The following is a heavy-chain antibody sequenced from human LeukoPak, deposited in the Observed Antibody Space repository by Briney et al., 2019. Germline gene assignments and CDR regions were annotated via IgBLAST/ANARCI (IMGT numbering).Heavy chain of an antibody. Sequence: VASVKVSCTASGYIFTAYYLHWVRQAPGQGLEWMGIINPSGGTTSYAQTFQGRVTITRDTSTSTVYMQLRSLRSEETGVYYCAREPGVAVAGSDFDYWGEGNLVTVSS. J-gene: IGHJ4*02. D-gene: IGHD6-19*01. V-gene: IGHV1-46*01. CDR1: GYIFTAYY. CDR2: INPSGGTT. CDR3: AREPGVAVAGSDFDY.